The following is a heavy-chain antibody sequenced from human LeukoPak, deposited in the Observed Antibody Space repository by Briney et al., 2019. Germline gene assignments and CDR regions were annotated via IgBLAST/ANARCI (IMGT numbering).Heavy chain of an antibody. D-gene: IGHD5-12*01. CDR1: GGSISSYY. J-gene: IGHJ4*02. V-gene: IGHV4-59*01. Sequence: PSETLSLTCTVSGGSISSYYWSWIRQPPGKGLEWIGYIYYSGSTNYNPSLKSRVTISVETSKNQFSLKLSSVTAADTAVYYWASTAGYSGYDYWGRGTLVTVSS. CDR2: IYYSGST. CDR3: ASTAGYSGYDY.